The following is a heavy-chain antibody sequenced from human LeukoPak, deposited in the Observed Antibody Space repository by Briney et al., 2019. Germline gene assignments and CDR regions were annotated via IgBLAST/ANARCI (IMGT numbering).Heavy chain of an antibody. J-gene: IGHJ4*02. D-gene: IGHD6-6*01. CDR2: IRHDEANS. V-gene: IGHV3-30*02. CDR3: AKEYTPSSPLGELDS. CDR1: GFNLNSYA. Sequence: PGGSLRLSCAVSGFNLNSYAMHWVRQAPGKGLEWVAVIRHDEANSFYADSVRGRFTISRDTSKKLLYLQMNSLRVEDTAVYYCAKEYTPSSPLGELDSWGQGTLVTVSS.